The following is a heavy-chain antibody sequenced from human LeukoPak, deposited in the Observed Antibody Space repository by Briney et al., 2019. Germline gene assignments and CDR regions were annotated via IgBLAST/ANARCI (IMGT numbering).Heavy chain of an antibody. D-gene: IGHD3-22*01. Sequence: KSGGSLRLSCAASGFTFSSYSMNWVREAPGKGLEWVSSISSSSSYIYYADSVKGRFTISRDNAKNSLYLQMHSLRAEDTAVYYCASNSYDSSGYYYSWGLGTLVTVSS. CDR3: ASNSYDSSGYYYS. CDR1: GFTFSSYS. J-gene: IGHJ4*02. CDR2: ISSSSSYI. V-gene: IGHV3-21*01.